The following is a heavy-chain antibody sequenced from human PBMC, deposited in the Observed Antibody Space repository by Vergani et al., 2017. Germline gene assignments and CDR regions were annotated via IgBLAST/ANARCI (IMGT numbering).Heavy chain of an antibody. CDR3: ARYSSGYDSAWFDP. Sequence: QVQLQESGPGLVKPSETLSLICTVSGYSISSGYYWGWIRQPPGKGLEWIGSIYHSWRTYYNPSLKSRVTISVDTSKNQLSLKLSSVTGADTAVYYCARYSSGYDSAWFDPWGEGTLGTVSS. CDR1: GYSISSGYY. D-gene: IGHD5-12*01. CDR2: IYHSWRT. J-gene: IGHJ5*02. V-gene: IGHV4-38-2*02.